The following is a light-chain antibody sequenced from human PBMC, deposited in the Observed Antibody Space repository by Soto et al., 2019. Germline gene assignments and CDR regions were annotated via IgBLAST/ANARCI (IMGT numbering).Light chain of an antibody. Sequence: DIQMTQSPSTLSASLGDRVTITCRASQRIDTWLAWYQHKPGTAPKLLIYKATILQSGVPSRFSGSGSGTEFTLAISSLQPDDFATYYCQQYETFSPWTFGQGTKVEIK. CDR2: KAT. J-gene: IGKJ1*01. CDR3: QQYETFSPWT. CDR1: QRIDTW. V-gene: IGKV1-5*03.